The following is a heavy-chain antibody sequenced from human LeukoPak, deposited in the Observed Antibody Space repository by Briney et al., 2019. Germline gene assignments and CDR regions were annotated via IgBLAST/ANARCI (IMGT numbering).Heavy chain of an antibody. V-gene: IGHV3-23*01. J-gene: IGHJ6*03. CDR3: ARVSPYYYYMDV. Sequence: PGGSLRLSCAASGFTFSSYAMSWVRQAPGQGLEWVSTISASGGTTYFADSVRGRFTISRDNSKNTLYLQMNSLRAEDTAVYYCARVSPYYYYMDVWGKGTTVTVSS. CDR2: ISASGGTT. CDR1: GFTFSSYA.